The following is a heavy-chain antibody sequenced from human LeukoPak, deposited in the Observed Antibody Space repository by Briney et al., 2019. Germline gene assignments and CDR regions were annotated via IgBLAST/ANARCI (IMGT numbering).Heavy chain of an antibody. CDR2: ISGSGDKT. D-gene: IGHD3-10*01. Sequence: QPGGSLRLSCAASGFTFSSYAMSWVRQAPGKGLEWVSLISGSGDKTYYADSVKGRFTISRDNSKNTLYLQVNSLRADDTAVYYCAKLGFGELLAFDYWGQGTLVTVSS. V-gene: IGHV3-23*01. J-gene: IGHJ4*02. CDR3: AKLGFGELLAFDY. CDR1: GFTFSSYA.